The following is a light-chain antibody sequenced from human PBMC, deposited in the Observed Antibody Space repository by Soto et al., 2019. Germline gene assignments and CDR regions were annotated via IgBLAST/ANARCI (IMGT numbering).Light chain of an antibody. CDR1: SCDVGSYNL. CDR3: CSYAGSSTPLI. CDR2: EVS. V-gene: IGLV2-23*02. Sequence: QSVLTQPASVSGSPGQSITISCTGTSCDVGSYNLVSWYQQHPGKAPKLMIYEVSKRPSGVSNGFSGSKSGNTASLTISGLQAEDEADYYCCSYAGSSTPLIFGTGTKVTVL. J-gene: IGLJ1*01.